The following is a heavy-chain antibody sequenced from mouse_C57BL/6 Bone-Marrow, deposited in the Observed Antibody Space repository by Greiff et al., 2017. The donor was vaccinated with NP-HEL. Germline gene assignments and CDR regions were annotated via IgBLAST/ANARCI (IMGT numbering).Heavy chain of an antibody. CDR1: GFTFSDYY. CDR2: ISNGGGST. Sequence: EVQRVESGGGLVQPGGSLKLSCAASGFTFSDYYMYWVRQTPEKRLEWVAYISNGGGSTYYPDTVKGRFTISRDNAKNTLYLQMSRLKSEDTAMYYCARQTVVAHYYAMDYWGQGTSVTVSS. V-gene: IGHV5-12*01. D-gene: IGHD1-1*01. CDR3: ARQTVVAHYYAMDY. J-gene: IGHJ4*01.